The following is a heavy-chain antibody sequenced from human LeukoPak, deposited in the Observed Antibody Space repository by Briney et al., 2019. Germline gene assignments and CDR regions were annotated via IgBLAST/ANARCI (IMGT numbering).Heavy chain of an antibody. CDR1: GGTFSSYA. D-gene: IGHD3-22*01. V-gene: IGHV1-69*13. Sequence: SVKVSCKASGGTFSSYAISWVRQAPGQGLEWMGGIIPIFGTANYTQKFQGRVTITADESTSTAYMELSSLRSEDTAVYYCARDIRYYDSSGYYLGRFGFDIWGQGTMVTVSS. J-gene: IGHJ3*02. CDR3: ARDIRYYDSSGYYLGRFGFDI. CDR2: IIPIFGTA.